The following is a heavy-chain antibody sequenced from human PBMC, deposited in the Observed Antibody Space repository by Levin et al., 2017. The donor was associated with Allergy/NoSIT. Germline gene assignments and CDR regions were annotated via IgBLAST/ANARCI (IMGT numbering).Heavy chain of an antibody. J-gene: IGHJ6*02. CDR3: ARVYYSNLYYGMDV. D-gene: IGHD3-22*01. Sequence: PSETLSLTCTVSGGSISNYFWSWIRQSPGKGLEWIGYIYNSGSTNYNPSLKSRVTISVDTSKDQFSLNLSSLTAADTAVYYCARVYYSNLYYGMDVWGQGTTVTVSS. CDR2: IYNSGST. V-gene: IGHV4-59*01. CDR1: GGSISNYF.